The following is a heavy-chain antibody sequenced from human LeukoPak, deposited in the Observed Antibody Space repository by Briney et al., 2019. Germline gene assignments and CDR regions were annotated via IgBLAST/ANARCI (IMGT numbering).Heavy chain of an antibody. J-gene: IGHJ4*02. CDR2: INPSGGST. Sequence: ASVKVSCKASGYSFSNYYMHWVRQAPGQGLEWMGVINPSGGSTNYAQKFQGRVTMTRDTSTSTVYMELSSLRSEDTAVYYCARRTPEPARDFDYWGQGTLVTVSS. V-gene: IGHV1-46*01. D-gene: IGHD2-2*01. CDR3: ARRTPEPARDFDY. CDR1: GYSFSNYY.